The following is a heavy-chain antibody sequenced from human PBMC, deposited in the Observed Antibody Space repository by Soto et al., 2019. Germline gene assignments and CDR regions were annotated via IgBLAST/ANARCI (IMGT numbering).Heavy chain of an antibody. D-gene: IGHD6-19*01. CDR3: ARGRSSGWFFDY. V-gene: IGHV6-1*01. J-gene: IGHJ4*02. CDR1: GDSVSSNSAA. CDR2: TYYRSQWYN. Sequence: PSQTLSLTCAISGDSVSSNSAAWNWIRQSPSRGLEWLGRTYYRSQWYNEYAVSVKSRITINPDTSENQFSLQLKSVTPEDTAVYYCARGRSSGWFFDYWGPGILVTVSS.